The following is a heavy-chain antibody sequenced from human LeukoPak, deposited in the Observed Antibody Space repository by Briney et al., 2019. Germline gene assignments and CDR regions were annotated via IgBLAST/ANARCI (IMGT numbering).Heavy chain of an antibody. D-gene: IGHD6-13*01. CDR2: IYHSGST. V-gene: IGHV4-38-2*02. Sequence: SSETLSLTCTVSGYSISSGYYWGWIRQPPGKGLEWIGSIYHSGSTYYNPSLKSRVTMSVDTSKNQFSLKLSSVTAADTAVYYCARDLWRSYSSSWPGNSWFDPWGQGTLVTVSS. J-gene: IGHJ5*02. CDR1: GYSISSGYY. CDR3: ARDLWRSYSSSWPGNSWFDP.